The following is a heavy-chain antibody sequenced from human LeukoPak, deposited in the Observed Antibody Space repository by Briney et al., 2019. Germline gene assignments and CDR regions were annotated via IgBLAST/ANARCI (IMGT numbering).Heavy chain of an antibody. CDR1: GGSISSGGYY. D-gene: IGHD4-17*01. Sequence: SETLSLTCTVSGGSISSGGYYWSWIRQHPGKGLEWIGYIYYSGSTYYNPSLKSRVTISVDTSKNQFSLKLSSVTAADTAVYYCATNYGEIDWFDPWGQGTLVTVSS. CDR2: IYYSGST. V-gene: IGHV4-31*03. J-gene: IGHJ5*02. CDR3: ATNYGEIDWFDP.